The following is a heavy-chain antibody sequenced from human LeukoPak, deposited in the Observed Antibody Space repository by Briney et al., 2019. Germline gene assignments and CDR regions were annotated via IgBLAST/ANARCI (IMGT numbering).Heavy chain of an antibody. D-gene: IGHD2-21*02. CDR1: GFTFNTYW. V-gene: IGHV3-74*01. Sequence: GGSLRLSCTASGFTFNTYWMYWVRQAPGKGLVWVSRINSDGSSTRYADSVKGRFTISRDNAKNTVYLQMNSLRAEDTAVYYCAREGVTATPFDYWGQGTLVTASS. CDR3: AREGVTATPFDY. CDR2: INSDGSST. J-gene: IGHJ4*02.